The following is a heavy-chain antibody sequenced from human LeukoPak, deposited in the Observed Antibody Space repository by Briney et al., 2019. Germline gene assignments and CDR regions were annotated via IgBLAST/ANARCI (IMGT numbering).Heavy chain of an antibody. Sequence: GGSLRLSCAAPEFTFTTYGMHWVRQAPSKGLEWVAFIYYDGSNIYYADYVKGRFTISRDISKNTLYLQMDSLRAEDTAIYYCARDWKTNSFDYWGQGTLVTVSS. CDR2: IYYDGSNI. CDR1: EFTFTTYG. D-gene: IGHD1-1*01. CDR3: ARDWKTNSFDY. J-gene: IGHJ4*02. V-gene: IGHV3-33*01.